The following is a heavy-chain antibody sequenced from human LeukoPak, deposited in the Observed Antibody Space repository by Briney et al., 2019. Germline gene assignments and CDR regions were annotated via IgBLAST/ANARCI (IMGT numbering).Heavy chain of an antibody. J-gene: IGHJ4*02. CDR1: GYSISSGYY. Sequence: PSETLSLTCAVSGYSISSGYYWGWIRQPPWKGLDWIGSIYHSGSNYYNPPLKSRVTKPVDTAKNQFSLTLSTVTAVHTAAYTCTRHTKSQGGQWLGNPLDYWGEGTLVTDSS. CDR2: IYHSGSN. V-gene: IGHV4-38-2*01. D-gene: IGHD6-19*01. CDR3: TRHTKSQGGQWLGNPLDY.